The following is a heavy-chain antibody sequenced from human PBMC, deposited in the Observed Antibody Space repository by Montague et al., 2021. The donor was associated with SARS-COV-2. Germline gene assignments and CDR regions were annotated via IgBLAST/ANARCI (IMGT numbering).Heavy chain of an antibody. V-gene: IGHV4-39*01. J-gene: IGHJ5*02. Sequence: SETLSLTCTVSGGSVSSSGYYWGWIRQPPGKGLEWIGCIYFSGSSYYNPSLKSRVSISVDTSKNQFSLRLSSVTSADTAVYYCAGHRRGGLVVDAPYRFDPWGQGTLVTVSS. CDR3: AGHRRGGLVVDAPYRFDP. CDR2: IYFSGSS. CDR1: GGSVSSSGYY. D-gene: IGHD2-15*01.